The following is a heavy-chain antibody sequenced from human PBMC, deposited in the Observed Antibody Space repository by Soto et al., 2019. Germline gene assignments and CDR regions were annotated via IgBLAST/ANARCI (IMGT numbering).Heavy chain of an antibody. D-gene: IGHD3-22*01. J-gene: IGHJ1*01. Sequence: QVQLVQYGAEVKKPGSSVKVSCKASGGTFSSYAISWVRQAPGQGLEWMGGIIPIFGTANYAQKFQGRVTITADKSTSTAYMELSSLRSEDTAVYYCARVLYYYDSSGYYYLSFQHWGQGTLVTVSS. CDR3: ARVLYYYDSSGYYYLSFQH. CDR2: IIPIFGTA. CDR1: GGTFSSYA. V-gene: IGHV1-69*06.